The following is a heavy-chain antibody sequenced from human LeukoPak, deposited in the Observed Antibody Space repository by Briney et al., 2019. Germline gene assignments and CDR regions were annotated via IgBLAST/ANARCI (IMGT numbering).Heavy chain of an antibody. V-gene: IGHV4-34*01. CDR3: ARGRIAKIVVVHSFSYGMDV. Sequence: ASETLSLTCTVYGGSFTDYFWTWIRQSPGKGLEWIGEINDYTGDTNYNPSLNSRVSISLEKSKNQFSLELRSVTAADTAVYYCARGRIAKIVVVHSFSYGMDVWGQGTTVTVS. D-gene: IGHD3-22*01. J-gene: IGHJ6*02. CDR1: GGSFTDYF. CDR2: INDYTGDT.